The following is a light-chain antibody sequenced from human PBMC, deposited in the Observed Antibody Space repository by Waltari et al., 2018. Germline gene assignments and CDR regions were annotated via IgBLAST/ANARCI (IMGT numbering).Light chain of an antibody. CDR1: NSALGTYID. J-gene: IGLJ1*01. Sequence: QSALTPPAAVSGSPGQSISVPCPGTNSALGTYIDVSWYQQHPGKAPKLMIYDVSSRPSGVSNRFSGSKSGNTASLTISGLQAEDEADYYCDSKSSSSPHVFGTGTKVTVL. CDR3: DSKSSSSPHV. V-gene: IGLV2-14*03. CDR2: DVS.